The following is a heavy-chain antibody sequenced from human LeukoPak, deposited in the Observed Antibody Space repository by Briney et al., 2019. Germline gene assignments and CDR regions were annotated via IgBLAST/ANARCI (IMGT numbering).Heavy chain of an antibody. CDR1: GGSISGYY. Sequence: SETLSLTCSVSGGSISGYYWSWIRQPPGKGLEWIGYIYYSGSTNYSPSLKSRVTISVDTSKNQFSLRLTSVTAADTAVYYCARLVSGVGYFDYWGQGALVTVSS. CDR3: ARLVSGVGYFDY. J-gene: IGHJ4*02. CDR2: IYYSGST. D-gene: IGHD6-19*01. V-gene: IGHV4-59*08.